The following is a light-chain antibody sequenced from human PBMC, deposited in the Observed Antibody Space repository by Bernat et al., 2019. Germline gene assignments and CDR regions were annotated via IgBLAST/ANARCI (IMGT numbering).Light chain of an antibody. J-gene: IGLJ3*02. V-gene: IGLV2-8*01. Sequence: QSALTQPPSASGSPGQSVTLSCTGNDVGAYNYVSWYQQHPGKAPKLMIYEVTKRPSGVPDRFSGSKSGSTASLTVSGLQSEDEAHYFCSSYAGSNNLVFGGGTKLTVL. CDR3: SSYAGSNNLV. CDR2: EVT. CDR1: NDVGAYNY.